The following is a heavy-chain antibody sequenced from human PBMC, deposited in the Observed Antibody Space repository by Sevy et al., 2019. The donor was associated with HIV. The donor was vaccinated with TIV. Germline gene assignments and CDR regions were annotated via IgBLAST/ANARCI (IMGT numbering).Heavy chain of an antibody. D-gene: IGHD3-10*01. CDR2: ISFAGNSQ. CDR1: GFAFGYYA. V-gene: IGHV3-30*18. CDR3: AKGGDMVRRKCET. J-gene: IGHJ5*02. Sequence: GGSLRLSCTGSGFAFGYYAMHWVRQAPGKGLEWVGVISFAGNSQNLADSVKGRFTISRDNSAFTLYLQMDDLRPEDTALYYCAKGGDMVRRKCETWGQGTLVTVSS.